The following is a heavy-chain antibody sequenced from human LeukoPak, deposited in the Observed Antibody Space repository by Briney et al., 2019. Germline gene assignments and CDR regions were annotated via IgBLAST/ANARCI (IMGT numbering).Heavy chain of an antibody. V-gene: IGHV4-34*01. D-gene: IGHD2-2*01. CDR2: ISPSGST. CDR3: ARMIAYCASASCSGY. J-gene: IGHJ4*02. Sequence: SETLSLTCAVYGGSFGAYYWSWIRQPPGKGLEWIGEISPSGSTNYNPSLKGRVTISGDTSKSQLSLQMSSMTAADTAVYYCARMIAYCASASCSGYWGQGALVTVSS. CDR1: GGSFGAYY.